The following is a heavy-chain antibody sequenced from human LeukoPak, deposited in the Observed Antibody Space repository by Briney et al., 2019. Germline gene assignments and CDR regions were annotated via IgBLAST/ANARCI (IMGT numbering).Heavy chain of an antibody. CDR3: TTGPDIVVVPAATPVDY. CDR1: GFTFSNAW. V-gene: IGHV3-15*01. J-gene: IGHJ4*02. D-gene: IGHD2-2*01. Sequence: GGSLRLSCAASGFTFSNAWMSWVRQAPGKGLEWVGRIKSKTDGRTTDYAAPVKGRFTISRDDSKNTLYLQMNSLKTEDTAVYYCTTGPDIVVVPAATPVDYWGQGTLVTVSS. CDR2: IKSKTDGRTT.